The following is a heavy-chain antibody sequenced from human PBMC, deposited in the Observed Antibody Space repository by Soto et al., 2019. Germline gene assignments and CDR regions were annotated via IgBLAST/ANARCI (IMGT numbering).Heavy chain of an antibody. CDR3: ARDGTLYDSSAYYYVY. CDR1: GGTFSRSA. D-gene: IGHD3-22*01. CDR2: IVPVFGKA. V-gene: IGHV1-69*13. Sequence: SVKVSCKASGGTFSRSAINWVRQAPGQGLEWMGGIVPVFGKANYAQKFQGRVTITADESTSTGYMELRSLTSEDTAVYYCARDGTLYDSSAYYYVYWGQGTMVTVYS. J-gene: IGHJ4*02.